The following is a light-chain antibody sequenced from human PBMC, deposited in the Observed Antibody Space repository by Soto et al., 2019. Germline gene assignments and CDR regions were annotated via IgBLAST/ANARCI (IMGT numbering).Light chain of an antibody. CDR2: GAS. V-gene: IGKV3-20*01. CDR3: QQYNSWPPSIT. Sequence: EIVLTQSPGTLSLSPGERATLSCRASQSVSSSYLAWYQQKPGQAPRLLIYGASSRATGIPDRFSGRGSGTDFTLTISRLEPEDFAVYYCQQYNSWPPSITFGQGTRLEIK. CDR1: QSVSSSY. J-gene: IGKJ5*01.